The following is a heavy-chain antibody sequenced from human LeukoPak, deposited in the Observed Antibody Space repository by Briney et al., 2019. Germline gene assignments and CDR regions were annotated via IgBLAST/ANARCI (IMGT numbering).Heavy chain of an antibody. CDR2: IYYSGST. V-gene: IGHV4-59*01. J-gene: IGHJ4*02. D-gene: IGHD1-26*01. CDR1: GGSISSYY. CDR3: ARIGWEQPAY. Sequence: SETLSLTCTVSGGSISSYYWSWIRQPPGKGLEWIGYIYYSGSTNYNPSLKSRVTISVDTSKNQFSLKLTSVTAADTAVYYCARIGWEQPAYWGQGTLVTVSS.